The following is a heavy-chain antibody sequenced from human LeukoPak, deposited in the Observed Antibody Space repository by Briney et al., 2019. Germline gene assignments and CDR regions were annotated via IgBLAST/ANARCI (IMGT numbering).Heavy chain of an antibody. J-gene: IGHJ4*02. CDR2: ISSSGSTI. CDR3: ARVGDSSGYPFDY. Sequence: GGSLRLSCAASGFTFSSYEMNWVRQAPGKGLEWVSYISSSGSTIYYADSVKGRFTISRDNAKNSLYLQMNSLRAEDTAVYYCARVGDSSGYPFDYWGQGTLVTVSS. D-gene: IGHD3-22*01. V-gene: IGHV3-48*03. CDR1: GFTFSSYE.